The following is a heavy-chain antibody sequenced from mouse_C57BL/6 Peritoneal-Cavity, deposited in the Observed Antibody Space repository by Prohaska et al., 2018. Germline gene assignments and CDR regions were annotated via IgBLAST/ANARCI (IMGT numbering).Heavy chain of an antibody. V-gene: IGHV5-16*01. Sequence: EVKLVESEGGLVQPGSSMKLSCTASGFTFSDYYMAWVRQVPEKGLEWVANINYDGSSTYYLDSLKSRFIISRDNAKNILYLQMSSLKSEDTATYYCVRAITTGWYFDVWGTGTTVTVSS. CDR1: GFTFSDYY. CDR2: INYDGSST. J-gene: IGHJ1*03. D-gene: IGHD1-1*01. CDR3: VRAITTGWYFDV.